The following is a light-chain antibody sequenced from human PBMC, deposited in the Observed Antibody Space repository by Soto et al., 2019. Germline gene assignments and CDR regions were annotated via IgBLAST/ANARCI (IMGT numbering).Light chain of an antibody. V-gene: IGLV2-8*01. CDR2: EVN. Sequence: QSVLTQPPSASGSPGQSVTISCTGTSSDVGGYNYVSWYQQHPGKAPKLMIYEVNKWPSGVPDCFSGSKSGNTASLTVSGLQAEDEADYYCSSYVGSNNLIFGGGTKLTVL. CDR1: SSDVGGYNY. J-gene: IGLJ2*01. CDR3: SSYVGSNNLI.